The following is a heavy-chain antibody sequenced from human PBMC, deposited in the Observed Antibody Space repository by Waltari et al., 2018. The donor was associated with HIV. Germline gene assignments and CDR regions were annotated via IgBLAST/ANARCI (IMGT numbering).Heavy chain of an antibody. Sequence: QVQLQESGPGLVKPSQTLSLTCTVSGGSISNGMYYWNWIRQPAGKVLEWIGRIYSSGNTNYNPSLKSRVTISVDTSKNQFSLKLSSVTAADTAVYYCARGRFEGYILYYYYGMDVWGQGTTVSVSS. J-gene: IGHJ6*02. CDR3: ARGRFEGYILYYYYGMDV. CDR1: GGSISNGMYY. CDR2: IYSSGNT. V-gene: IGHV4-61*02. D-gene: IGHD5-12*01.